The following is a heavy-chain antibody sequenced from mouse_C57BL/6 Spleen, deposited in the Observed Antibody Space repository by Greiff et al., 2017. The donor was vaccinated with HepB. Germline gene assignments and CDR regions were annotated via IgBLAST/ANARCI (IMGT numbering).Heavy chain of an antibody. J-gene: IGHJ3*01. D-gene: IGHD2-4*01. V-gene: IGHV5-16*01. CDR3: ARVYDYAFAY. Sequence: EVMLVESEGGLVQPGSSMKLSCTASGFTFSDYYMAWVRQVPEKGLEWVANINYDGSSTYYLDSLKSRFIISRDNAKNILYLQMSSLKSEDTATYYCARVYDYAFAYWGQGTLVTVSA. CDR2: INYDGSST. CDR1: GFTFSDYY.